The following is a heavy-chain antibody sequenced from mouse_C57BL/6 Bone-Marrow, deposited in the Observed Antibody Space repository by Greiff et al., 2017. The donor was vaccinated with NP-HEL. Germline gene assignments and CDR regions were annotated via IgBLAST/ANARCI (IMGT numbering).Heavy chain of an antibody. CDR1: GYTFTDYY. V-gene: IGHV1-19*01. CDR3: ARGGRDY. J-gene: IGHJ2*01. D-gene: IGHD1-1*01. Sequence: SGPVLVKPGASVKMSCKASGYTFTDYYMNWVKQSHGKSLEWIGVINPYNGGTSYNQKFKGKATLTVDKSSSTAYMELDSLTSEDSAVYYCARGGRDYWGQGTTLTVSS. CDR2: INPYNGGT.